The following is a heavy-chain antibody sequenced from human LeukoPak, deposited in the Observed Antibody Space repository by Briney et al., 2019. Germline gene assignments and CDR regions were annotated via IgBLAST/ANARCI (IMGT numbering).Heavy chain of an antibody. Sequence: GGSLRLSCAASGFTFSNAWMSWVRQAPGKGLEWVGRIKSKTDGGTTDYTAPVKGRFTISRDDSKNTLYLQMNSLRAEDTAVYYCARAPYTDTIFDYWGQGTLVTVSS. J-gene: IGHJ4*02. V-gene: IGHV3-15*01. CDR3: ARAPYTDTIFDY. D-gene: IGHD2-2*02. CDR1: GFTFSNAW. CDR2: IKSKTDGGTT.